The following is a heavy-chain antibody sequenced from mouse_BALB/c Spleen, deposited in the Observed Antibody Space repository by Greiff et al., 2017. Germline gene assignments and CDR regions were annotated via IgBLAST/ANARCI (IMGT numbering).Heavy chain of an antibody. J-gene: IGHJ2*01. CDR1: GDSITSGY. V-gene: IGHV3-8*02. Sequence: EVHLVESGPRLVQPSQTLSLTCSVTGDSITSGYWNWIRKFPGNKLEYMGYISYSGSTYYNPSLKSRISITRDTSKNQYYLQLNSVTTEDTATYYCARLSLLRSSFDYWGQGTTLTGSS. CDR3: ARLSLLRSSFDY. CDR2: ISYSGST. D-gene: IGHD1-1*01.